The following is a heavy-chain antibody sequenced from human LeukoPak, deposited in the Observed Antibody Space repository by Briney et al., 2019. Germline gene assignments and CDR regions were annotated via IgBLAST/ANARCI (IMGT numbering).Heavy chain of an antibody. J-gene: IGHJ4*02. D-gene: IGHD2-15*01. V-gene: IGHV3-48*03. CDR3: ARDGGYCSGSNCYTKYYFDY. CDR1: GFTFSSYE. CDR2: ISSRGSTI. Sequence: GGPLRLSCAASGFTFSSYEMNWVRQAPGKGLEWVSYISSRGSTIYYADSVKGRFTISRDNAKNSLYLQMNSLRGEDTAVYYCARDGGYCSGSNCYTKYYFDYWGQGTLVTVSS.